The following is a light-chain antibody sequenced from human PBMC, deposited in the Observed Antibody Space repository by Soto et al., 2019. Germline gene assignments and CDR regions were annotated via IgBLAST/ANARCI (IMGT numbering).Light chain of an antibody. CDR3: QKYDTSPYS. CDR1: QSVSTF. Sequence: PGERATLSCRASQSVSTFLAWYQQKPGQAPRLLIYDATYRATGIPARFSASASGTDFTLTIRGLEPEDFAMYYCQKYDTSPYSFGQGTKVDIK. J-gene: IGKJ2*03. V-gene: IGKV3-20*01. CDR2: DAT.